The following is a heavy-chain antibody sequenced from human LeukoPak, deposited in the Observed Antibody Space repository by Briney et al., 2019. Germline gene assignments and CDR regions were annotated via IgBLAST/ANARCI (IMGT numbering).Heavy chain of an antibody. D-gene: IGHD5-12*01. CDR2: IYHSGST. CDR1: GGSISSSNW. J-gene: IGHJ2*01. CDR3: ARGRGYSGASRYFDL. V-gene: IGHV4-4*02. Sequence: SGTLSLTCAVSGGSISSSNWWSWVRQPPGRGLEWIGEIYHSGSTNYNPSLKSRVTISVDTSKNQFSLKLSSVTAADTAVYYCARGRGYSGASRYFDLWGRGTLVTVSS.